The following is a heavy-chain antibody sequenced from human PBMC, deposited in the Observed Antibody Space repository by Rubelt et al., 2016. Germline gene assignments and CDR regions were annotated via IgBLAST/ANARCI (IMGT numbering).Heavy chain of an antibody. CDR2: IYYSGST. J-gene: IGHJ4*02. D-gene: IGHD3-9*01. CDR3: ARVNYDIWTGYGPFDY. V-gene: IGHV4-61*05. CDR1: GGSISSSSYY. Sequence: QLQLQESGPGLVKPSETLSLTCTVSGGSISSSSYYWSWIRQPPGKGLEWIGYIYYSGSTNYNPSLRIRVTFSGDPAKNQFSLKLVLVTAADTAVYYCARVNYDIWTGYGPFDYWGQGTLVTVSS.